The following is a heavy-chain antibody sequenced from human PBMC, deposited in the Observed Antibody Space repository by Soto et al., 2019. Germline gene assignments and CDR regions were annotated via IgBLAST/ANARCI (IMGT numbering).Heavy chain of an antibody. V-gene: IGHV1-69*13. CDR2: IIPIFGTA. Sequence: SVKVSCKASGGTFSSYAISWVRQAPGQGLEWMGGIIPIFGTANYAQKFQGRVTITADESTSTAYMELSSPRSEDTAVYYCARVLLWFGGRGDYYYYGMDVWGQGTTVTVSS. CDR3: ARVLLWFGGRGDYYYYGMDV. D-gene: IGHD3-10*01. CDR1: GGTFSSYA. J-gene: IGHJ6*02.